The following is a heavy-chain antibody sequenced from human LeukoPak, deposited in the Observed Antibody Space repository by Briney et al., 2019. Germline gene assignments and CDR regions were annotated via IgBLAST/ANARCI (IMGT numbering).Heavy chain of an antibody. D-gene: IGHD3-3*01. CDR3: ARDWSGPFGVVTPFEPTFDY. J-gene: IGHJ4*02. Sequence: ASGKVSCKASGYTFTSYGISWVRQAPGQGLEWMGWISAYNGNTNYAQKLQGRVTMTTDTSTSTAYMELRSLRSDDTAVYYCARDWSGPFGVVTPFEPTFDYWGQGTLVTVSS. V-gene: IGHV1-18*01. CDR2: ISAYNGNT. CDR1: GYTFTSYG.